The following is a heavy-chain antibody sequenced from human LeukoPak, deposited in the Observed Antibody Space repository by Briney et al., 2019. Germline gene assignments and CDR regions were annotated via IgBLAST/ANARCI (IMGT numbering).Heavy chain of an antibody. V-gene: IGHV3-74*01. CDR3: ARSNQADDY. CDR2: INPGGSST. J-gene: IGHJ4*02. D-gene: IGHD4-11*01. CDR1: GFTFSNYL. Sequence: GGSLRLSCAASGFTFSNYLMHWVRQVPGKGLVWVSRINPGGSSTTYADSVKGRFTISRDNARNTLYLQMNSLRAEDTAVYYCARSNQADDYWGQGTLVTVSS.